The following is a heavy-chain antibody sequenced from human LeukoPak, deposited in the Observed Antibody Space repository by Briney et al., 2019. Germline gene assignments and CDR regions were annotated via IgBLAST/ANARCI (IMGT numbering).Heavy chain of an antibody. D-gene: IGHD6-13*01. J-gene: IGHJ6*02. CDR1: GFTFSSYA. V-gene: IGHV3-23*01. CDR2: ISGSGGST. Sequence: GGSLRLSCAASGFTFSSYAMSWVRQAPGKGLEWVPAISGSGGSTYYADSVKGRFTISRDNSKNTLYLQMNSLRAEDTAVYYCAKSPSAYSSSWGDYGMDVWGQGTTVTVSS. CDR3: AKSPSAYSSSWGDYGMDV.